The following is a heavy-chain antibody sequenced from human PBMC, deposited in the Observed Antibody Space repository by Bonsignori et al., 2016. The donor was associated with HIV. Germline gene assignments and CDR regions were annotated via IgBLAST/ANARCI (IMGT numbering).Heavy chain of an antibody. D-gene: IGHD3-10*01. V-gene: IGHV3-11*01. CDR2: ITNSGGTT. J-gene: IGHJ4*02. CDR3: ARISPGSGTYYFDY. Sequence: RQAPGKGLEWVSYITNSGGTTYYADSVKGRFTISRDNAKNSLYLQMNNLRAEDTAVYYCARISPGSGTYYFDYWGQGTLVTVSS.